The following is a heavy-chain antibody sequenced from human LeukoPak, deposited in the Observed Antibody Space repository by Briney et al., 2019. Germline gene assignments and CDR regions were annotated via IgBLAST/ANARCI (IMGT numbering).Heavy chain of an antibody. CDR2: GGGSGGST. D-gene: IGHD6-13*01. J-gene: IGHJ4*02. CDR1: GFTFSSYA. V-gene: IGHV3-23*01. Sequence: GGSLRLSCAASGFTFSSYAMSWVRQAPGKGLEWVSVSVFIGSGGGSGGSTYYADSVKGRFTISRDDSKNTLYLQMNNLRVEDTAVYYCAKHRSGIAASGSNYWGQGTLVSVSS. CDR3: AKHRSGIAASGSNY.